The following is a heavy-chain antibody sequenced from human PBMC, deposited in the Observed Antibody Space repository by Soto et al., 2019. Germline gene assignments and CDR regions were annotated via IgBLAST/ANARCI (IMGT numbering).Heavy chain of an antibody. D-gene: IGHD4-17*01. Sequence: QVQLVQSGAEVKKPGSSVKVSCKASGGTFSSYAISWVRQAPGQGLEWMGGIIAIFGTANYAQKFKGRVTITADESTSTAYMELSSLRAEDTAVYYCASPLPETTVPYYHYGMDVWGQGTTVTVSS. CDR1: GGTFSSYA. CDR3: ASPLPETTVPYYHYGMDV. V-gene: IGHV1-69*01. CDR2: IIAIFGTA. J-gene: IGHJ6*02.